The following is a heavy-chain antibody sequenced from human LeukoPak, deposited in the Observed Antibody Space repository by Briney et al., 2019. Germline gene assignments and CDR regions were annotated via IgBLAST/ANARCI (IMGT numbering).Heavy chain of an antibody. CDR2: IYHSGST. J-gene: IGHJ3*02. CDR3: ARDSWELLPSDI. Sequence: SETLSLTCTVSGYSISSDYWGWIRQPPGKGLEWIGSIYHSGSTYYNPSLKSRVTISADTSKNQFSLKLSSVTAADTAVYYCARDSWELLPSDIWGQGTMVTVSS. V-gene: IGHV4-38-2*02. D-gene: IGHD1-26*01. CDR1: GYSISSDY.